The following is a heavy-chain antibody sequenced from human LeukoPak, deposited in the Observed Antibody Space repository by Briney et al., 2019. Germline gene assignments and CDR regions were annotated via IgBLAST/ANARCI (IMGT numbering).Heavy chain of an antibody. J-gene: IGHJ5*02. Sequence: SETLSLTCAVSGGSIRNSSFYWGWIRQPPGKGLEWIASIYSTGTTYYNPSIKSRITIFVDTSKNQVSLKLRSVTAADTAVYYCARRRAGRDWFDPWGQGTLVTVSS. V-gene: IGHV4-39*01. CDR1: GGSIRNSSFY. CDR3: ARRRAGRDWFDP. D-gene: IGHD6-19*01. CDR2: IYSTGTT.